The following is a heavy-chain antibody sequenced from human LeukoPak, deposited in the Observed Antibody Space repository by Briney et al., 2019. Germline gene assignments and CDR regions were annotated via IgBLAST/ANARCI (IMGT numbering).Heavy chain of an antibody. CDR1: GFTFSSYA. CDR2: ISGGAGST. J-gene: IGHJ5*02. Sequence: GGSLRLSCAASGFTFSSYAMSWVRQAPGKGLEWVSVISGGAGSTYYADSVKGRFSISRDNSKHTLYLQMNSLRAEDTAGYYCAKASYSSGWANWFDPWGQGTLVTVSS. V-gene: IGHV3-23*01. CDR3: AKASYSSGWANWFDP. D-gene: IGHD6-19*01.